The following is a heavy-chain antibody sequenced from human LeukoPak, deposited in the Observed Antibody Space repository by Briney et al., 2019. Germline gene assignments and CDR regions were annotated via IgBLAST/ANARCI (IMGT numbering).Heavy chain of an antibody. CDR1: GGSISSSSYY. CDR3: ARLWGELPFP. Sequence: SETLSLTCTVSGGSISSSSYYWGWIRQPPGKGLEWIGSIYYSGSTYYNPSLKSRVTISVDTSKNQFSLKLSSVTAADTAVYXCARLWGELPFPWGQGTLVTVSS. V-gene: IGHV4-39*07. CDR2: IYYSGST. D-gene: IGHD1-26*01. J-gene: IGHJ4*02.